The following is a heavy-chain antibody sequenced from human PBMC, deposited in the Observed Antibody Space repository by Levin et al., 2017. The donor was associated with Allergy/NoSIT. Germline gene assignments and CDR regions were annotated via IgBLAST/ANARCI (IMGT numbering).Heavy chain of an antibody. Sequence: GGSLRLSCAASGFTFSSYGMHWVRQAPGKGLEWVAVISYDGSNKYYADSVKGRFTISRDNSKNTLYLQMNSLRAEDTAVYYCAKDGMGYYFDYWGQGTLVTVSS. CDR3: AKDGMGYYFDY. V-gene: IGHV3-30*18. CDR2: ISYDGSNK. J-gene: IGHJ4*02. D-gene: IGHD1-26*01. CDR1: GFTFSSYG.